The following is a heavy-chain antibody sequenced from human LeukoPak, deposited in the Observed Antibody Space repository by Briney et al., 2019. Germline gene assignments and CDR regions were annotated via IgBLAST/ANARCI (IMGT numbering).Heavy chain of an antibody. V-gene: IGHV3-23*01. CDR3: AKGPGTSSLVYYYGMDV. CDR2: ISGGGGST. D-gene: IGHD1-7*01. J-gene: IGHJ6*02. CDR1: GFTFSSYA. Sequence: PGGSLRLSCAASGFTFSSYAMSWVRQAPGKGLEWVSAISGGGGSTYYADSVKGRFTISRDNSKNTLYLQMNSLRAEDTAVYYCAKGPGTSSLVYYYGMDVWGQGTTVTVSS.